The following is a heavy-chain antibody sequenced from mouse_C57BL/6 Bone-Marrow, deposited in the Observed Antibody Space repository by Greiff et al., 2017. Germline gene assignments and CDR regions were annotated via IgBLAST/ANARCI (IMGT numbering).Heavy chain of an antibody. J-gene: IGHJ3*01. D-gene: IGHD2-4*01. V-gene: IGHV2-9*01. CDR1: GLSLTSYG. Sequence: VQLQQSGPGLVAPSQSLSITCTVSGLSLTSYGVDWVRQPPGKGLEWLGVIWGGGSTNYNSALMSRLSISKDNSKSQVFLKMNSLQTDDTAMYYCAKLDYEGFAYWGQGTLVTVSA. CDR3: AKLDYEGFAY. CDR2: IWGGGST.